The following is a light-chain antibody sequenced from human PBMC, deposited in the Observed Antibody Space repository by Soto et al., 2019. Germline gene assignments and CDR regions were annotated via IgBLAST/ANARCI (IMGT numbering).Light chain of an antibody. CDR2: GTS. CDR3: QQYGSSPRT. V-gene: IGKV3-20*01. CDR1: QSVTSPF. J-gene: IGKJ1*01. Sequence: EIVLTQSPGTLSLSPGERATLSCRASQSVTSPFLAWYQQKPGQPPRLLIYGTSDRATGIPDRFSGSGSGTDFTLTISSLEPEDSAVYYCQQYGSSPRTFGQGTKVEV.